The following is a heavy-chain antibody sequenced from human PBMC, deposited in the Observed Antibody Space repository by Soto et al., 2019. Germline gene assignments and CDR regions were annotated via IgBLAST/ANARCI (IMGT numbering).Heavy chain of an antibody. CDR2: IRSKPNDYTT. CDR1: GFTFSDHY. Sequence: EVQLVESGGGLVQAGGSRRLSCAASGFTFSDHYMDWVRQAPGKGLEWVGRIRSKPNDYTTEYAASVKGRFTISRDDSEKSLYLQMNSLKTDDTAVYYCVRLFYASGYYMDVWGKGTTVTVSS. J-gene: IGHJ6*03. V-gene: IGHV3-72*01. D-gene: IGHD3-10*01. CDR3: VRLFYASGYYMDV.